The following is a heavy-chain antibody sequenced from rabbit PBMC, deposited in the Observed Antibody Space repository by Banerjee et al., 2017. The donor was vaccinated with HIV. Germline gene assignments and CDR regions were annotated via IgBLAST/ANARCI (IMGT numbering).Heavy chain of an antibody. CDR3: ARNPDYARVGFNL. V-gene: IGHV1S40*01. D-gene: IGHD7-1*01. Sequence: QSLEESGGDLVKPGASLTLTCTASGFSFSSSYYMCWVRQAPGKGLELIACIYAGSSGSTWYASWAKGRFTISKTSSTTVTLQMTSLTGADTATYFCARNPDYARVGFNLWGPGTLVTV. J-gene: IGHJ4*01. CDR2: IYAGSSGST. CDR1: GFSFSSSYY.